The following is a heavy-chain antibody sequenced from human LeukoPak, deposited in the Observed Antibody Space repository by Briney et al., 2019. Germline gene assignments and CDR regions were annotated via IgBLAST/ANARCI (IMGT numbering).Heavy chain of an antibody. CDR1: GFTFDDYT. J-gene: IGHJ3*02. CDR3: ATDPYPDCSSTGCAFDI. V-gene: IGHV3-43*01. Sequence: GGSLRLSCAASGFTFDDYTMHWVRQAPGKGLEWVSLISWDGGSTYYADSVKGRFTISRDNSNNSLYLQMNSLSTEDTALYYCATDPYPDCSSTGCAFDIWAQGTMVTVSS. CDR2: ISWDGGST. D-gene: IGHD2-2*01.